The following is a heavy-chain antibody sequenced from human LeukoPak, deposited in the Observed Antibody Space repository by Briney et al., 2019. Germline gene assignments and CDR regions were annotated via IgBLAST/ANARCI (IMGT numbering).Heavy chain of an antibody. CDR2: ISYDGSNK. CDR3: ARDSRLYSSSGNLDY. J-gene: IGHJ4*02. Sequence: TGGSLRLSCAASGFTFSSYAMHWVRRAPGKGLEWVAVISYDGSNKYYADSVKGRFTISRDNSKNTLYLQMNSLRAEDTAVYYCARDSRLYSSSGNLDYWGQGTLVTVSS. V-gene: IGHV3-30-3*01. CDR1: GFTFSSYA. D-gene: IGHD6-13*01.